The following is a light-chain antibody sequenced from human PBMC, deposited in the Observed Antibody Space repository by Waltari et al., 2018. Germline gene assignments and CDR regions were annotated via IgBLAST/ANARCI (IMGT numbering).Light chain of an antibody. V-gene: IGKV3-20*01. CDR2: AAS. Sequence: IVLTQSPGTLSLSPGARATLSCRASQSLRSNSLAWYQQKPGQAPRLLIYAASSRATGIPDRFTGSGSGTDFTLTISRLEPEDFAVYYCQQYVSSPLTFGQGTRLEIK. J-gene: IGKJ5*01. CDR1: QSLRSNS. CDR3: QQYVSSPLT.